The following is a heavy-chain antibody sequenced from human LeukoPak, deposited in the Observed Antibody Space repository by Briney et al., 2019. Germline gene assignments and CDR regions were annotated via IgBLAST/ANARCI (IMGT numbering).Heavy chain of an antibody. CDR2: ISGSGTST. D-gene: IGHD2-15*01. CDR3: AKDPEQLIGYCSGGTCSLRY. V-gene: IGHV3-23*01. CDR1: GFTFSTFA. J-gene: IGHJ4*02. Sequence: GGSLRLSCAASGFTFSTFAMSWVRHAPGKGLEWVSTISGSGTSTYFADSVKGRFTISRDISKNTLYLQMNSLRAEDTAVYYCAKDPEQLIGYCSGGTCSLRYWGQGTLVTVSS.